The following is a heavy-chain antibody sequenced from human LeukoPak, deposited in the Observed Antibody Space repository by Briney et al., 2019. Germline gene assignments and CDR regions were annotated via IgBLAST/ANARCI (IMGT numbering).Heavy chain of an antibody. CDR2: ISGSGGST. D-gene: IGHD4-17*01. Sequence: PGGSLRLSCAASGFTSSSYAMSWVRQAPGKGLEWVSAISGSGGSTYYADSVKGRFTISRDNSKNTLYLQMNSLRAEDTAVYYCAKVRTATVTHPFDYWGQGTLVTVSS. CDR1: GFTSSSYA. V-gene: IGHV3-23*01. J-gene: IGHJ4*02. CDR3: AKVRTATVTHPFDY.